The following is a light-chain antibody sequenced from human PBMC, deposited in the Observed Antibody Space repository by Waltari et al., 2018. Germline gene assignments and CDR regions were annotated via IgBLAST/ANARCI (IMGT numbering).Light chain of an antibody. CDR1: SSTTGSTT. CDR2: NND. CDR3: AAWDDSLTGWV. V-gene: IGLV1-44*01. J-gene: IGLJ3*02. Sequence: QSVLTQPPSASGTPGQRGTIFCSGSSSTTGSTTVTWHQQLPGTAPKVLIYNNDQRPSGVPDRFSASKSGTSASLAINGLQSEDEGDYYCAAWDDSLTGWVFGGGTKLTVL.